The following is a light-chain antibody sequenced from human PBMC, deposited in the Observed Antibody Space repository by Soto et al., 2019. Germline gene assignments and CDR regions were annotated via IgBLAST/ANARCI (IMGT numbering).Light chain of an antibody. Sequence: ESALTQSPGTLSLSPGEIATLSCRASQSVSNNYLAWYQQKPGQAPRLLIYGASNRATGIPDRFSGSGSGTDFTLTISRLEPEDFAVYYCQQYGSSGTLGQGTKVDIK. CDR2: GAS. J-gene: IGKJ1*01. CDR1: QSVSNNY. V-gene: IGKV3-20*01. CDR3: QQYGSSGT.